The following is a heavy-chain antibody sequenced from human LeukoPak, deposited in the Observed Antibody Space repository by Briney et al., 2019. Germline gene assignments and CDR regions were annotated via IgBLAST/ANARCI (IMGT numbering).Heavy chain of an antibody. Sequence: SETLSLTCAVYGGSFSGYYWSWIRQPPGKGLEWIGEINHSGSTNYNPSPKSRVTISVDTSKNQFSLKLSSVTAADTAVYYCASSMVRGVITAPLGYWGQGTLATVSS. V-gene: IGHV4-34*01. J-gene: IGHJ4*02. CDR2: INHSGST. D-gene: IGHD3-10*01. CDR3: ASSMVRGVITAPLGY. CDR1: GGSFSGYY.